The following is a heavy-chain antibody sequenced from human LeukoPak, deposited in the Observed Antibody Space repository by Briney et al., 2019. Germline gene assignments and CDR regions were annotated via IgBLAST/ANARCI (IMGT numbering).Heavy chain of an antibody. V-gene: IGHV4-30-2*01. Sequence: SQTLSLTCAVSGGSISSGGYSWSWIRQPPGKGLEWIGYIYHSGSTYYNPSLKSRVTISVDRSKNQFSLKLSSVTAADTAVYYCARAVDTAMVFDYWGQGTLVTV. CDR1: GGSISSGGYS. CDR2: IYHSGST. CDR3: ARAVDTAMVFDY. J-gene: IGHJ4*02. D-gene: IGHD5-18*01.